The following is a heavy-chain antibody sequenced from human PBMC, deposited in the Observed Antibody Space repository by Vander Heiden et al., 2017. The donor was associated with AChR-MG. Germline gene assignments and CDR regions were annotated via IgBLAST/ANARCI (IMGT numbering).Heavy chain of an antibody. CDR2: ISSSSSYI. D-gene: IGHD1-1*01. CDR1: GFTFRSYS. V-gene: IGHV3-21*01. Sequence: EVQLVESGGGLVKPGGSLRLSCAASGFTFRSYSMNCVRQAAGKGLGWVSSISSSSSYIYYADSVKGRFTISRDNAKNSLYLQMNSLRAEDTAVYYCARGTTYPPAYYYYGMDVWGQGTTVTVSS. CDR3: ARGTTYPPAYYYYGMDV. J-gene: IGHJ6*02.